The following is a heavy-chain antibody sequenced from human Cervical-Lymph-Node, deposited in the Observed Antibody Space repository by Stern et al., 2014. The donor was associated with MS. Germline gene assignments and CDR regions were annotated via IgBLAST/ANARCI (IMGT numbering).Heavy chain of an antibody. CDR3: ARERPIYGGNYYTRAFDY. D-gene: IGHD1-26*01. J-gene: IGHJ4*02. V-gene: IGHV1-18*01. CDR2: ISAYNGNT. CDR1: GYTLTSYG. Sequence: VQLEESGAEVKKPGASVKVSCKTSGYTLTSYGISWVRQAPGQGLEWMGWISAYNGNTNYAPKLQGRVTMTTDTSTSTAYMELRSLRSDDTAVYYCARERPIYGGNYYTRAFDYWGQGTLVTVSS.